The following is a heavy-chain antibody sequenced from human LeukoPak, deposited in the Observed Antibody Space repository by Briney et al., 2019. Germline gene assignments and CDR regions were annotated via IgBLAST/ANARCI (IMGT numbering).Heavy chain of an antibody. CDR2: ISDSSSYI. V-gene: IGHV3-21*01. CDR1: GFTFSSYS. J-gene: IGHJ4*02. Sequence: GGCLRLSCAASGFTFSSYSMNWVRQAPGKGLEWVSSISDSSSYIYYPDSVKGRFTISRDNAKNSLYLQMNSLRAEDTAVYFCARGGTGADFDYWGQETLVTVSS. CDR3: ARGGTGADFDY. D-gene: IGHD3/OR15-3a*01.